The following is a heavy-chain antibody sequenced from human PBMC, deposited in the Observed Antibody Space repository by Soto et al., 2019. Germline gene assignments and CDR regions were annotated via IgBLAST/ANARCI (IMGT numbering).Heavy chain of an antibody. V-gene: IGHV6-1*01. CDR2: TYYRSKWYN. D-gene: IGHD6-6*01. Sequence: SQTLSLTCAISGDSVSSNSAAWNWIRQSPSRGLEWLGRTYYRSKWYNDYAVSVKSRITINPDTSKNQFSLQLNSVTPEDTAVYYCARDEAIAALGYYYGMDVWGQGTTVTVSS. CDR3: ARDEAIAALGYYYGMDV. CDR1: GDSVSSNSAA. J-gene: IGHJ6*02.